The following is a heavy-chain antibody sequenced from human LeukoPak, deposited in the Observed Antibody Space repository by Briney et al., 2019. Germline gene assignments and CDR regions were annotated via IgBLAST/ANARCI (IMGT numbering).Heavy chain of an antibody. D-gene: IGHD4-17*01. Sequence: GGSLRLSCAASGFSFSRYGLHWVRQAPGKGLEWVVVIWAGGNNKYYADSVKGRFTVSRDNSKSMLYLLLNSLRPEDTAVYYCVKEAGPYGAFDIWGQGTMVTVSS. J-gene: IGHJ3*02. V-gene: IGHV3-33*03. CDR3: VKEAGPYGAFDI. CDR1: GFSFSRYG. CDR2: IWAGGNNK.